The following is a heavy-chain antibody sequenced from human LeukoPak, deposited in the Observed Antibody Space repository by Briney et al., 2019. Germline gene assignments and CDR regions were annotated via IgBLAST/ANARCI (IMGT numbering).Heavy chain of an antibody. J-gene: IGHJ3*02. CDR2: ISSDGSDK. D-gene: IGHD6-13*01. V-gene: IGHV3-30*04. CDR3: ATAAYSSSWYGAFDI. Sequence: GGSLRLSCAASGFTFSSYAMHRVRQAPGKGLEWVAVISSDGSDKYYADSVKGRFTISRDNSKNTLYLQMNSLRAEDTAMYYCATAAYSSSWYGAFDIWGQGTMVTVSS. CDR1: GFTFSSYA.